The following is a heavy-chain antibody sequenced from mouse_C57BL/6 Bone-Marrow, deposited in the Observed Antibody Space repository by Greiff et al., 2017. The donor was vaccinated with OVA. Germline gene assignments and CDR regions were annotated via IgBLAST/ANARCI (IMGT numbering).Heavy chain of an antibody. V-gene: IGHV1-64*01. J-gene: IGHJ2*01. CDR3: ARWGTGPYYFDY. Sequence: VKLQQPGAELVKPGASVKLSCKASGYTFTSYWMHWVKQRPGQGLEWIGMIHPNSGSTNYNEKFKSKATLTVDKSSSTAYMQLSSLTSEDSAVYYCARWGTGPYYFDYWGQGTTLTVSS. D-gene: IGHD4-1*01. CDR2: IHPNSGST. CDR1: GYTFTSYW.